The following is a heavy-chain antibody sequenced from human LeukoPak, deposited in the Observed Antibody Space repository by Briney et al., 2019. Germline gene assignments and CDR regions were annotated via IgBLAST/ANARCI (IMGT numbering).Heavy chain of an antibody. CDR1: GGSISSSSYY. J-gene: IGHJ5*02. V-gene: IGHV4-39*01. Sequence: PSETLSLTCTVSGGSISSSSYYWGWIRQPPGKGLEWIGSIYYSGSTYYNPSLKSRVTISVDTSKNQFSLKLSSVTAADTAVYYCARYHYCSGGSCYSRWFDPWGQGTLVTVSS. CDR3: ARYHYCSGGSCYSRWFDP. D-gene: IGHD2-15*01. CDR2: IYYSGST.